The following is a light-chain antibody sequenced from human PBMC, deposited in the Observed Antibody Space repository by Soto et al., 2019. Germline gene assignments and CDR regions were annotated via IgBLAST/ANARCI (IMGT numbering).Light chain of an antibody. V-gene: IGLV2-23*01. J-gene: IGLJ3*02. CDR2: EGT. CDR3: CSYGGSNTYV. Sequence: QSVLPQPASVSGSPGQSITISCTGTSSDVGNYNLVSWYQQYPDKAPKLIISEGTKRPSGVSDHFSGSKSGNTASLTISGLQAEDEADYYCCSYGGSNTYVFGGGTKLTVL. CDR1: SSDVGNYNL.